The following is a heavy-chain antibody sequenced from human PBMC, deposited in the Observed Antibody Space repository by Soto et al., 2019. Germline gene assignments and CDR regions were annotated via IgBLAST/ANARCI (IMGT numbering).Heavy chain of an antibody. CDR2: ISGSGGST. J-gene: IGHJ5*02. CDR1: GFTFSSYA. CDR3: AKIMYYDFWSPFDP. V-gene: IGHV3-23*01. Sequence: PGGSMRLSCAASGFTFSSYAMSWVRQAPGKGLEWVSAISGSGGSTYYADSVKGRFTISRDNSKNTLYLQMNSLRAEDTSVYYCAKIMYYDFWSPFDPWGQGTLVTVSS. D-gene: IGHD3-3*01.